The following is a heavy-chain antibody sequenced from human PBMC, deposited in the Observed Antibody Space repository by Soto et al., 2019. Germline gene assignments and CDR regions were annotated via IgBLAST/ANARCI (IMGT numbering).Heavy chain of an antibody. CDR1: VFTFSNYV. CDR3: AKGSADTRPYYFDY. V-gene: IGHV3-23*01. CDR2: ITGGGGDT. D-gene: IGHD2-15*01. J-gene: IGHJ4*02. Sequence: GGSLRLSCAASVFTFSNYVMSWVRQAPAKGLEWFSAITGGGGDTYYADSVKGRFTISRDNSNNMLHLQMNSLRAEDTAVYYCAKGSADTRPYYFDYWGQGTLVTVSS.